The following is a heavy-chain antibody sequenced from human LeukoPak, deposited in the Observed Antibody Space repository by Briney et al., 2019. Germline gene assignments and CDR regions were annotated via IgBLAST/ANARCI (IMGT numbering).Heavy chain of an antibody. CDR3: TRPGDYYDSSGYYNYEFDY. V-gene: IGHV3-73*01. J-gene: IGHJ4*02. CDR1: GFTFSGSA. Sequence: GGSLGLSCAASGFTFSGSAMHWVPQASGKGLEWVGRIRSKANSYATAYAASVKGRFTISRDDSKNTAYLQMNSLKTEDPAVYYCTRPGDYYDSSGYYNYEFDYWGQGTLVTVSS. CDR2: IRSKANSYAT. D-gene: IGHD3-22*01.